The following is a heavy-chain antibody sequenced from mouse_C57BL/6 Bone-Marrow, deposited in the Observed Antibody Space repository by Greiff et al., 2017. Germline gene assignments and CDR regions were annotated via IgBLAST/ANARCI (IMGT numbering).Heavy chain of an antibody. CDR1: DSEVFPIAY. V-gene: IGHV15-2*01. CDR2: ILPSIGRT. D-gene: IGHD1-1*01. Sequence: QVQLKESGSELRSPGSSVKLSCKDFDSEVFPIAYMSWVRQKPGHGFEWIGGILPSIGRTIYGEKFEDKATLDADTLSNTAYLELNSLTSEDSAIYYCARSYGSSFRWYFDVWGTGTTVTVSS. CDR3: ARSYGSSFRWYFDV. J-gene: IGHJ1*03.